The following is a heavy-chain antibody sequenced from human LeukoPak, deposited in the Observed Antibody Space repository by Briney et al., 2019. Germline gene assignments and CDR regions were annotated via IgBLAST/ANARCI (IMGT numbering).Heavy chain of an antibody. D-gene: IGHD3-3*01. CDR3: ASRGITIFGAYYFDY. CDR2: IIPIFGTA. Sequence: ASVKVSCKASGGTFSSYTISWVRQAPGQGLEWMGGIIPIFGTANYAQKFQGRVTITADESTSTAYMELSSLRSEDTAVYYCASRGITIFGAYYFDYWGQGTLVTVSS. J-gene: IGHJ4*02. CDR1: GGTFSSYT. V-gene: IGHV1-69*13.